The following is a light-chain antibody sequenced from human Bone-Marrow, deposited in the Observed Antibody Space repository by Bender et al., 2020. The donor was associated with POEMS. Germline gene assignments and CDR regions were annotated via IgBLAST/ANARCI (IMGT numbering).Light chain of an antibody. CDR1: GSNIGGYP. CDR3: QSYDSSLSWV. Sequence: QSVLTPPPSVSGTPGQRVTISCSGSGSNIGGYPVNWYQQLPGTAPRLLIYTNNERPSGVPDRFSGSKSGTSASLAITGLQAEDEANYHCQSYDSSLSWVFGGGTKLTVL. J-gene: IGLJ3*02. CDR2: TNN. V-gene: IGLV1-44*01.